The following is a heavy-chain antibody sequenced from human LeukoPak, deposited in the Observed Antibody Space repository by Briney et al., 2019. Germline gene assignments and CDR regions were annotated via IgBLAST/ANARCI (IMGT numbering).Heavy chain of an antibody. Sequence: ASVKVSCKASGYTFTGYYMHWVRQAPGQGLEWMGWINPNSGGTNYAQKFQGRVTMTRDTSISTAYMELSRLRSEDTAVYYCARGDGHDFWSGYYRGPFDYWGQGTLVTVSS. V-gene: IGHV1-2*02. CDR2: INPNSGGT. J-gene: IGHJ4*02. CDR3: ARGDGHDFWSGYYRGPFDY. CDR1: GYTFTGYY. D-gene: IGHD3-3*01.